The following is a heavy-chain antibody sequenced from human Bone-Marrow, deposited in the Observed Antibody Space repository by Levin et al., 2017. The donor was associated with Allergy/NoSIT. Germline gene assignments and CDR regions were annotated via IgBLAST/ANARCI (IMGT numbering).Heavy chain of an antibody. D-gene: IGHD4-11*01. Sequence: SETLSLTCTVSGGSISSGGYYWSWIRQDPGKGLEWIGYIYYSGITYYNPSLESRVIISIDTAKNQFSLKLNSVTAADTAVYYCAYYSLGWFDPWGQGILVTVSS. CDR3: AYYSLGWFDP. V-gene: IGHV4-31*03. J-gene: IGHJ5*02. CDR1: GGSISSGGYY. CDR2: IYYSGIT.